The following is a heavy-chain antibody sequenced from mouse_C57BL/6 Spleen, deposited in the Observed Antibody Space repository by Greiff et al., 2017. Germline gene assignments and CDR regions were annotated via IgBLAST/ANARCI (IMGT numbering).Heavy chain of an antibody. CDR2: IHPNSGST. CDR3: ATEGIYYDYDGYFDV. J-gene: IGHJ1*03. CDR1: GYTFTSYW. Sequence: VQLQQPGAELVKPGASVKLSCKASGYTFTSYWMHWVKQRPGQGLEWIGMIHPNSGSTNYNEKFKSKATLTVDKSSSTAYMQLSSLTSEDSAVYYCATEGIYYDYDGYFDVWGTGTTVTVSS. V-gene: IGHV1-64*01. D-gene: IGHD2-4*01.